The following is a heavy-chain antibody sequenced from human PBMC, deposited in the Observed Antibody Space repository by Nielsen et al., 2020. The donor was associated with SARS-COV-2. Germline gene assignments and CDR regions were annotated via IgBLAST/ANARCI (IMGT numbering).Heavy chain of an antibody. CDR3: ARDSQALNWLDP. Sequence: ASVKVSCKASGYTFTSYAMHWVRQAPGQRLEWMGWINAGNGNTKYSQKFQGRVTITRDTSASTAYMELSSLRSEDTAVYYCARDSQALNWLDPWGQGTLVTVSS. CDR2: INAGNGNT. J-gene: IGHJ5*02. V-gene: IGHV1-3*01. CDR1: GYTFTSYA.